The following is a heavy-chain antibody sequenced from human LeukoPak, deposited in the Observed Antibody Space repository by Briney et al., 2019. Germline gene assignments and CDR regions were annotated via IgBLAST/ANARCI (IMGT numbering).Heavy chain of an antibody. D-gene: IGHD3-9*01. V-gene: IGHV4-59*08. CDR1: AGSISSYY. CDR2: IYQSGST. CDR3: ARGSYYDILTGYYWYFDL. Sequence: SETLSLTCTDSAGSISSYYWSWIRQPPGKGLEWIGYIYQSGSTSYNPSLKSRVTISVDTSKNQFSLKLSSVTAADTAVYYCARGSYYDILTGYYWYFDLWGRGTLVTVSS. J-gene: IGHJ2*01.